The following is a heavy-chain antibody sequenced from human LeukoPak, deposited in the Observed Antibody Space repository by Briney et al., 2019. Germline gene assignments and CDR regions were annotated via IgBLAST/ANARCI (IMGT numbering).Heavy chain of an antibody. Sequence: SETLSLTCTVSGYSISSGYYWGWIRQPPGKGLEWIGSIYHSGSTYYNPSLKSRVTISVDTSKNQFSLKLSSVTAADTAVYYCARDVGGGSLNWFDPWGQGTLVSVSS. V-gene: IGHV4-38-2*02. J-gene: IGHJ5*02. D-gene: IGHD2-15*01. CDR3: ARDVGGGSLNWFDP. CDR1: GYSISSGYY. CDR2: IYHSGST.